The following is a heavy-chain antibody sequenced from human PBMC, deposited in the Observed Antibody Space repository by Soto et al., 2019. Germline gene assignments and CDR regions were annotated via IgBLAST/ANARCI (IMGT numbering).Heavy chain of an antibody. V-gene: IGHV3-53*02. CDR1: GFTVNSNY. D-gene: IGHD1-26*01. CDR2: TNTGGTT. CDR3: AKGAGFILAV. Sequence: EVQVLATGGGLIQPGGSLRLSCAASGFTVNSNYMSWVRQAPGEGLQWVSITNTGGTTYYADSVKGRFTVSRDNSKNTLYLQMNSLRAEDTAVYSCAKGAGFILAVWGQGTTVSVSS. J-gene: IGHJ6*02.